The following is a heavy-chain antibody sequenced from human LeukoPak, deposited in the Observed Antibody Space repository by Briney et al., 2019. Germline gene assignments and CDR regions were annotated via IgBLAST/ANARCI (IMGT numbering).Heavy chain of an antibody. CDR1: GGSISGYY. D-gene: IGHD3-16*01. CDR3: ARFTYTTRPSDV. CDR2: IYSSGST. V-gene: IGHV4-4*09. Sequence: SETLSLTCSVSGGSISGYYWSWIRQPPGQTLEWIGYIYSSGSTNYNPSLQSRVTMSVDTSMNQFSLRLSSVAAADTAVYYCARFTYTTRPSDVWGKGTTVTVSS. J-gene: IGHJ6*04.